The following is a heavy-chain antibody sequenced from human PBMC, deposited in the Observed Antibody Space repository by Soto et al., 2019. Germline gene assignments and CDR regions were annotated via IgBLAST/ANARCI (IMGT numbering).Heavy chain of an antibody. J-gene: IGHJ6*02. D-gene: IGHD3-3*01. CDR3: ARDPGYDFWSGYYSEPLPTRGMDL. CDR2: IYYSGST. V-gene: IGHV4-59*01. Sequence: PSETLSLTCTVSGGSISSYYWSWIRQPPGKGLEWIGYIYYSGSTNYNPSLKSRVTISVETSKNRFSLKLSSVTAADTAVYYCARDPGYDFWSGYYSEPLPTRGMDLWGPGTTVT. CDR1: GGSISSYY.